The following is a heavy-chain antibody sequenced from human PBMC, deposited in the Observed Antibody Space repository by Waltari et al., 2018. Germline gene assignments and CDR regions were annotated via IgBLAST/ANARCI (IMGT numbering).Heavy chain of an antibody. Sequence: QLQLQESGPGLVKPSETLSLTCTVSGGSISSSSYYWGWIRQPPGKGLEWIGSIYYSGNTYYNPSLKSRVTISVDTSKNQFSLKLSSVTAADTAVYYCARGYQLDAFDIWGQGTMVTVSS. CDR2: IYYSGNT. D-gene: IGHD2-2*01. CDR3: ARGYQLDAFDI. CDR1: GGSISSSSYY. J-gene: IGHJ3*02. V-gene: IGHV4-39*07.